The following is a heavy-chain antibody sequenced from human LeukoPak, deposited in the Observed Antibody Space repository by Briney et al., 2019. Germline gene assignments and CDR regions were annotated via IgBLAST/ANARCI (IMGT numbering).Heavy chain of an antibody. CDR3: AKDFSTSWASFDY. CDR1: GFTVSRHG. D-gene: IGHD6-13*01. CDR2: ISYDGSKK. J-gene: IGHJ4*02. Sequence: GGSLRLSCAASGFTVSRHGMHWVRQAPGKGLEWMAFISYDGSKKYYADSVKGRFTISRDNSKTTLFLQMDSLITEDTAVYYCAKDFSTSWASFDYWGQGTLVTVSS. V-gene: IGHV3-30*18.